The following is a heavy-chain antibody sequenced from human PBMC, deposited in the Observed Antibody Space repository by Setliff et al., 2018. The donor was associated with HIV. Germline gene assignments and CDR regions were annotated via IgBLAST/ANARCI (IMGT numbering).Heavy chain of an antibody. CDR2: ISAYNGNT. V-gene: IGHV1-18*01. J-gene: IGHJ3*02. Sequence: ASVKVSCKASGYTFTSYGISWVRQAPGQGLEWMGWISAYNGNTNYAQKLQGRVTMTTDTSTSTAYMELRSLRSDGTAVYYCARDHWLQSPHDAFDIWGQGTMVTVSS. CDR3: ARDHWLQSPHDAFDI. CDR1: GYTFTSYG. D-gene: IGHD5-12*01.